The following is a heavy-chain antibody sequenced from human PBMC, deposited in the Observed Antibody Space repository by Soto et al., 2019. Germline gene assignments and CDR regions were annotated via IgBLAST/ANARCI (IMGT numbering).Heavy chain of an antibody. V-gene: IGHV3-64*01. Sequence: GGSLRLSCAASGFTFSSYAMHWVRQAPGKGLEYVSAISSNGGSTYYANSVKGRFTISRDNSKNTLYLQMGSLRAEDMAVYYCARDGLGTTGTTFNDWGQGTLVTVSS. D-gene: IGHD1-1*01. J-gene: IGHJ4*02. CDR2: ISSNGGST. CDR1: GFTFSSYA. CDR3: ARDGLGTTGTTFND.